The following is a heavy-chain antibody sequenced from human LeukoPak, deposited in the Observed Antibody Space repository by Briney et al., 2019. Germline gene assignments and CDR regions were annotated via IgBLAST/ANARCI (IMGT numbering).Heavy chain of an antibody. CDR1: GYTFTSYD. V-gene: IGHV1-8*01. Sequence: ASVKVSCKASGYTFTSYDINWVRQATGQGLEWMGWMNPNSGNTGYAQKFQGRVTMTRNTSISTAYMELSSLRSEDTAVYYCAKDLTLWFGELGAFDIWGQGTMVTVSS. J-gene: IGHJ3*02. CDR2: MNPNSGNT. D-gene: IGHD3-10*01. CDR3: AKDLTLWFGELGAFDI.